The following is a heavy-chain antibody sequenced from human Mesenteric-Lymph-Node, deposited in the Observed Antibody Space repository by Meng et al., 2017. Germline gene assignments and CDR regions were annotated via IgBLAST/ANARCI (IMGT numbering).Heavy chain of an antibody. CDR1: GFTFDDYA. J-gene: IGHJ4*02. D-gene: IGHD6-19*01. V-gene: IGHV3-23*01. CDR2: ISGSGTII. CDR3: ATSQPGTAVGGY. Sequence: GESLKISCAASGFTFDDYAMHWVRQAPGKGLEWVSGISGSGTIIYYADSVKGRFTISKDNSKNTLYLQMNSLRVEDTAVYYCATSQPGTAVGGYWGQGTLVTVSS.